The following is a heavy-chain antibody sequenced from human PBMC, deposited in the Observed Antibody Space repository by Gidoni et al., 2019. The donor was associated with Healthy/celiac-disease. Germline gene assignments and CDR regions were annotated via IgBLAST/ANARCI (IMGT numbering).Heavy chain of an antibody. D-gene: IGHD5-12*01. CDR1: GFTFSSYA. CDR3: ANSPHQWLRRGGYFDY. V-gene: IGHV3-23*01. Sequence: EVQLLESGGGLVQPGGSLRLSCAASGFTFSSYAMSWVRQAPGKGLGWVSAISGSGGSTYYADSVKGRFTISRDNSKNTLYLQMNSLRAEDTAVYYCANSPHQWLRRGGYFDYWGQGTLVTVSS. J-gene: IGHJ4*02. CDR2: ISGSGGST.